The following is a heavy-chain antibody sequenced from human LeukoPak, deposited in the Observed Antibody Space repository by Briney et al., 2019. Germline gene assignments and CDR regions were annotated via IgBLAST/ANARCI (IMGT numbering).Heavy chain of an antibody. Sequence: GGSLRFSCAASGFTFSSYAMNWVRQAPGKGLEWVSAITGSGGRTYYADSVKGRFTISRDNSKNTRYLQMNSLRAEDTAIYYCAKEYTGTFSPFPSYFDNWGQGTLVTVSS. J-gene: IGHJ4*02. CDR1: GFTFSSYA. CDR3: AKEYTGTFSPFPSYFDN. CDR2: ITGSGGRT. D-gene: IGHD1-26*01. V-gene: IGHV3-23*01.